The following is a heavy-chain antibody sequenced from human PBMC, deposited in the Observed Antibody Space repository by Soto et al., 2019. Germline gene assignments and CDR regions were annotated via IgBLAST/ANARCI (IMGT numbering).Heavy chain of an antibody. CDR3: ARGGLSAAGIDY. V-gene: IGHV3-33*01. CDR1: GFTFSSYG. D-gene: IGHD6-13*01. CDR2: LWYDGSNK. Sequence: QVQVVESGGGVVQPGRSLRLSCGASGFTFSSYGMHWVRQATGKGLEWVTILWYDGSNKYYADSVKGRFTISRDNSKNTLYLQMNSLRAEDTAVYYCARGGLSAAGIDYWGQGTLVTVSS. J-gene: IGHJ4*02.